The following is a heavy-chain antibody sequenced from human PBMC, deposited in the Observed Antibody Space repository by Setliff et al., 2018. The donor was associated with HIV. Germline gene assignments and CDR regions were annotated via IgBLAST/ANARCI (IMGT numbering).Heavy chain of an antibody. D-gene: IGHD3-3*01. CDR1: GGTFSSYA. CDR2: ITPIFGTA. Sequence: SVKVSCKASGGTFSSYAISWVRQAPGQGLEWMGRITPIFGTANYAQKFQGRVTITADKSTSTVYMELSSLRSDDTAVYYCARDPGEGGGGFLEWTIGYYYYMDVWGKGTTVTVSS. V-gene: IGHV1-69*06. J-gene: IGHJ6*03. CDR3: ARDPGEGGGGFLEWTIGYYYYMDV.